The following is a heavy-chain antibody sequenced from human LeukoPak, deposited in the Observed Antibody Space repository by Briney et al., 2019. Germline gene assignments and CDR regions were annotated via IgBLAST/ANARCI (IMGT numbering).Heavy chain of an antibody. Sequence: PSETLSLTCTVSGGSISSSSYYWGWTRQPPGKGLEWIGSIYYSGSTYYNPSLKSRVTISVDTSKNQFSLKLSPVTAADTAVYYCARDYYDSSGYYLVDWGQGNLVTVSS. V-gene: IGHV4-39*07. CDR2: IYYSGST. D-gene: IGHD3-22*01. J-gene: IGHJ4*02. CDR3: ARDYYDSSGYYLVD. CDR1: GGSISSSSYY.